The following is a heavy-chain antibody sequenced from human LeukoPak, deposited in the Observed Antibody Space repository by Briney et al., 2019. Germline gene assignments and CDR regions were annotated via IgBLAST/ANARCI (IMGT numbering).Heavy chain of an antibody. CDR1: GFTFSRYA. D-gene: IGHD1-26*01. J-gene: IGHJ4*02. V-gene: IGHV3-64*01. CDR3: ARDSVESGSSDY. CDR2: ISPNGVST. Sequence: GGSLRLSCAVSGFTFSRYAVHWVRQAPGKGLEYVSAISPNGVSTYYAHSVQGRFTISRDNSKNTLYLQVGSLRTEDTAVYYCARDSVESGSSDYWGQGTLVTVSS.